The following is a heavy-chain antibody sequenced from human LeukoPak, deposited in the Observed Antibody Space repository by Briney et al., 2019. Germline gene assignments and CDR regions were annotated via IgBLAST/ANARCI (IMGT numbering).Heavy chain of an antibody. D-gene: IGHD2-2*03. J-gene: IGHJ4*02. V-gene: IGHV3-30*18. Sequence: GRSLRLSCAASGFTFSIYAMNWVRQAPGKGLEWVTVISSDGSNEYYADSVKGRFTISRDNSKNTLDLQMNSLRAEDTAVYYCAKDGYCSSTSCYPNHFDSWGQGTLVTVSS. CDR1: GFTFSIYA. CDR2: ISSDGSNE. CDR3: AKDGYCSSTSCYPNHFDS.